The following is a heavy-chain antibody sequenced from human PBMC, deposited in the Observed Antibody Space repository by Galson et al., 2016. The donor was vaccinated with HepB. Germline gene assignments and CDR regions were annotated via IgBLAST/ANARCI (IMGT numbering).Heavy chain of an antibody. CDR1: GFSFSSYG. J-gene: IGHJ5*02. D-gene: IGHD3-10*01. V-gene: IGHV3-33*01. CDR2: VWHDGSNK. CDR3: ARGGPVWVGEFADP. Sequence: SLRLSCAASGFSFSSYGMHWVRQAPGKGLEWVAVVWHDGSNKNYVDSVKDRFTISRDNSKNTLYLQMDSLRAEDTAVYFCARGGPVWVGEFADPWGQGTLVTVSS.